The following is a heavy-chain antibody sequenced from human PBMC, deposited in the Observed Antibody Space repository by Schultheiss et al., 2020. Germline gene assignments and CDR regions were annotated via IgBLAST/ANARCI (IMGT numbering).Heavy chain of an antibody. D-gene: IGHD5-12*01. CDR1: GFTFSSYW. CDR3: VRSGYDVDYFDY. CDR2: IKQDGSEK. Sequence: GESLKISCAASGFTFSSYWMSWVRQAPGKGLEWVANIKQDGSEKYYADSVKGRFTISRDNSKNTLYLQMNSLRAEDTALYYCVRSGYDVDYFDYWGQGTLVTV. V-gene: IGHV3-7*03. J-gene: IGHJ4*02.